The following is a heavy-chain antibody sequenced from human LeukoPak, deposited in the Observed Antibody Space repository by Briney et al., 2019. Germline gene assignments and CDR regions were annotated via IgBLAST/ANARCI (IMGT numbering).Heavy chain of an antibody. V-gene: IGHV1-46*01. Sequence: GASVKVSCKASGYTFTNFDINWVRQAPGQGLEWMGIIHPSGGTRYAQKFQGRVTLTRDTSATIVYMELSSLRYDDTAVYFCARGKEDFYGSGMDNYHFHLYYMDFWGDGTTVIVSS. CDR2: IHPSGGT. CDR3: ARGKEDFYGSGMDNYHFHLYYMDF. D-gene: IGHD3-10*01. CDR1: GYTFTNFD. J-gene: IGHJ6*03.